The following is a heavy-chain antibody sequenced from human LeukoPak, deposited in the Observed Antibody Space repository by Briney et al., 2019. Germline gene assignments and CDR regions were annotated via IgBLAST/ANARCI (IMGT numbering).Heavy chain of an antibody. V-gene: IGHV6-1*01. Sequence: SQTLSLTCAISGDSVSRTNIAWNWIRQSPSRGLEWLGRTYYRSKWYNDYAVSVQSRIIINPDTSKNQFSLQLNSVTPEDTAVYYCTRDEQWLVYFDYWGQGTLVTVSS. CDR1: GDSVSRTNIA. CDR2: TYYRSKWYN. CDR3: TRDEQWLVYFDY. D-gene: IGHD6-19*01. J-gene: IGHJ4*02.